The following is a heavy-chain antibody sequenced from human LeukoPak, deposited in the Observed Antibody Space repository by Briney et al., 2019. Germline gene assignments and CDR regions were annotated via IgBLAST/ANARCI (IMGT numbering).Heavy chain of an antibody. J-gene: IGHJ4*02. CDR1: GYSISSGYY. CDR3: ARVQGVRGFRGWRIDY. V-gene: IGHV4-38-2*02. D-gene: IGHD3-10*01. CDR2: IYHSGST. Sequence: SETLSLTCTVSGYSISSGYYWGWIRQPPGKGLEWIGSIYHSGSTYYNPSLKSRVTIPVDTSKNQFSLKLSSVTAADTAVYYCARVQGVRGFRGWRIDYWGQGTLVTVSS.